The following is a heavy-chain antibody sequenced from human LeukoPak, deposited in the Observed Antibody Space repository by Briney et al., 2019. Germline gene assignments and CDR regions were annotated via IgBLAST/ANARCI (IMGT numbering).Heavy chain of an antibody. J-gene: IGHJ4*02. CDR3: AREVDPKSSDY. Sequence: GASLKVSCKASGYTLTGYYMHWVRQAPGQGLEWMGWINPNSGGTNYAQKFQGRVTMTRDASISTAYMELSRLRSDDTAVYYCAREVDPKSSDYWGQGTLVTVSS. CDR1: GYTLTGYY. D-gene: IGHD2-15*01. V-gene: IGHV1-2*02. CDR2: INPNSGGT.